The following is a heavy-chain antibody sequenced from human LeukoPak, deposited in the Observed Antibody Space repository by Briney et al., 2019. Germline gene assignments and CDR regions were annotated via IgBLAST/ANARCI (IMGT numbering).Heavy chain of an antibody. CDR3: ARGPPNWGYDY. Sequence: ASVKVSCKASGYTFNNHYMYWVRQAPGQGLEWMGVINPSGGSTSYAQKFQGRVTMTRDTSTRTVYMEVNSLRSDDTAVYYCARGPPNWGYDYWGPGTLVTVSS. D-gene: IGHD7-27*01. CDR1: GYTFNNHY. J-gene: IGHJ4*02. V-gene: IGHV1-46*02. CDR2: INPSGGST.